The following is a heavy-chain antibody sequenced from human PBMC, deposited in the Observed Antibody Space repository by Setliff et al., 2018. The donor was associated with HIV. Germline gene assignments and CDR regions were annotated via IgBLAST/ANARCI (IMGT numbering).Heavy chain of an antibody. D-gene: IGHD3-16*01. CDR2: INSDGNTI. CDR1: GFSFSSYW. CDR3: GNKGGQV. Sequence: GGSLRLSCAASGFSFSSYWMYWVRQAPGKGLVWVSRINSDGNTISYADSVKGRFTISRDNAKNTVSLQMSSLRVEDTAMYYCGNKGGQVWGPGTQVTVSS. J-gene: IGHJ1*01. V-gene: IGHV3-74*01.